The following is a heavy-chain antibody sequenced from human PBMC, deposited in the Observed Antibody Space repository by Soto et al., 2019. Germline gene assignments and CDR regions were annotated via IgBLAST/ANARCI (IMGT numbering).Heavy chain of an antibody. CDR3: ARRGTFCSGGSCYHYYYGMDV. D-gene: IGHD2-15*01. J-gene: IGHJ6*02. V-gene: IGHV4-39*01. CDR2: IYYSGST. CDR1: GGSISSSSYY. Sequence: SETLSLTCTVSGGSISSSSYYWGWIRQPPGKGLEWIGSIYYSGSTYYNPSLKSRVTISVDTSKNQFSLKLSSVTAADTAVYYCARRGTFCSGGSCYHYYYGMDVWGQGTTVTVSS.